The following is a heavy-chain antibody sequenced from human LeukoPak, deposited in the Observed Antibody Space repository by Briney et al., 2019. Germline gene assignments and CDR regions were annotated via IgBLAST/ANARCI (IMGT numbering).Heavy chain of an antibody. CDR2: IYTSGST. CDR1: GGSISSYY. CDR3: ARARDSSGYYYYYMDV. D-gene: IGHD3-22*01. J-gene: IGHJ6*03. V-gene: IGHV4-4*07. Sequence: PSETLSLTCTVSGGSISSYYWSWIRQPAGKGLEWIGRIYTSGSTNYNPSLKSRVTMSVDTSKNQFSLKLSSVTAADTAVYYCARARDSSGYYYYYMDVWGKGTTVTVSS.